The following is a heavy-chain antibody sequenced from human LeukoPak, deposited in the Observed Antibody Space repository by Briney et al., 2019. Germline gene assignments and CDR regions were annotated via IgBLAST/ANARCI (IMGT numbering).Heavy chain of an antibody. CDR2: IKQDGSEK. CDR1: GFTFSQYW. V-gene: IGHV3-7*01. Sequence: GGSLRLSCAASGFTFSQYWMSWVRQAPGKGLEWVANIKQDGSEKYYVDSVKGRFTISRDNAKNSLYLQMNSLRAEDTAVYYCADYSGGVRYWGQGTLVTVSS. J-gene: IGHJ4*02. CDR3: ADYSGGVRY. D-gene: IGHD1-26*01.